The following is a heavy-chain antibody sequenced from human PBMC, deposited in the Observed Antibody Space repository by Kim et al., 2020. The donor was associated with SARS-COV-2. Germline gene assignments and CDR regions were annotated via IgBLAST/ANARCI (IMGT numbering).Heavy chain of an antibody. J-gene: IGHJ4*02. V-gene: IGHV3-7*01. Sequence: DGSETNYVDSMKGRFTISRYNTKNSLYLQVNSLRVEDTALYYCARGYGLNWGQGTLVTVAS. CDR2: DGSET. CDR3: ARGYGLN. D-gene: IGHD2-15*01.